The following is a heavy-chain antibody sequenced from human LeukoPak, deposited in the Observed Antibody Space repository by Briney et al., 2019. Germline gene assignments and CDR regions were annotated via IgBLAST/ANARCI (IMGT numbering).Heavy chain of an antibody. CDR3: AHSGYDFWSQTHFDY. J-gene: IGHJ4*02. CDR2: IYYSGST. V-gene: IGHV4-59*01. CDR1: GGSISSYY. D-gene: IGHD5-12*01. Sequence: PSETLSLTCTVSGGSISSYYWSWIRQPPGKGLEWIGYIYYSGSTNYNPSLKSRVTISVDTSKNQFSLKLSSVTAADTAVYYCAHSGYDFWSQTHFDYWGQGTLATVSS.